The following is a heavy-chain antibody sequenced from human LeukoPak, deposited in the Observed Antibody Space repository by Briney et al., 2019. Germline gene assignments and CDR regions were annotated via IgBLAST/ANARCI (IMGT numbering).Heavy chain of an antibody. D-gene: IGHD1-26*01. V-gene: IGHV1-18*01. CDR2: TSPYGETP. J-gene: IGHJ3*01. CDR3: AKVEPPIIEGARGDSFYV. Sequence: GASVKVSCKTSGYSFSNFGIAWVRQAPGQGLAWLGRTSPYGETPTYAQEFQGRVTMTTDTSTTTAYMELRSLTSGDTAMYYCAKVEPPIIEGARGDSFYVWGQGSMVIVSS. CDR1: GYSFSNFG.